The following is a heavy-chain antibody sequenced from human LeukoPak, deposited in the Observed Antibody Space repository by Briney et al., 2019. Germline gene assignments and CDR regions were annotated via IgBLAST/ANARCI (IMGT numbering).Heavy chain of an antibody. CDR2: ISYDGSNK. CDR3: ATWASSGYFPFDY. CDR1: GFTFSSYG. J-gene: IGHJ4*02. Sequence: PGRSLRLSCAASGFTFSSYGMHWVRQAPGEGLEWVAVISYDGSNKYYADSVKGRFTISRDNSKNTLYLQMNSLRAEDTAVYYCATWASSGYFPFDYWGQGTLVTVSS. D-gene: IGHD3-22*01. V-gene: IGHV3-30*03.